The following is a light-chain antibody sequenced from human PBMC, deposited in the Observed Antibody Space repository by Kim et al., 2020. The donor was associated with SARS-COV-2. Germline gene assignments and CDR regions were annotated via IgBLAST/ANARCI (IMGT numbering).Light chain of an antibody. CDR2: EVS. V-gene: IGKV2D-29*02. J-gene: IGKJ2*01. CDR3: MQSLQLPPNT. Sequence: KTYLYWFVQKPGQSPQLLIHEVSARLSGVPDRFSGSGSGTDFTLKISRVVAEDAGIYYCMQSLQLPPNTFGQGTKLEI. CDR1: KTY.